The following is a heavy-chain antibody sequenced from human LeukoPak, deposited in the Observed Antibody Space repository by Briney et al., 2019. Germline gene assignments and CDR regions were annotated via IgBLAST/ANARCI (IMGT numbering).Heavy chain of an antibody. J-gene: IGHJ4*02. CDR1: GFTFSSYA. D-gene: IGHD6-19*01. Sequence: AGGSLRLSCAASGFTFSSYARIWVRQAPGKGLEWVSGISGSGGNTYYTDSVRGRLSISRDNSKNTLYLQVNSLRAEDTAVYYCAKGRTEGGTLALDYWGQGTLVTVSS. V-gene: IGHV3-23*01. CDR3: AKGRTEGGTLALDY. CDR2: ISGSGGNT.